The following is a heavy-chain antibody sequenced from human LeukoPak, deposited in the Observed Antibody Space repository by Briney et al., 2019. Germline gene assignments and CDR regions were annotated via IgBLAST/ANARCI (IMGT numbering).Heavy chain of an antibody. D-gene: IGHD6-13*01. CDR1: GYTFSTYG. V-gene: IGHV1-18*01. CDR3: ARVAAEQQLVRDSPDY. CDR2: ISAYNGNT. J-gene: IGHJ4*02. Sequence: ASVKVSCKASGYTFSTYGISWVRQAPGQGLEWMGWISAYNGNTKYAQKLQDRVTMSTDTSTSTAYMELRSLRSDDTAVYYCARVAAEQQLVRDSPDYWGQGTLVTVSS.